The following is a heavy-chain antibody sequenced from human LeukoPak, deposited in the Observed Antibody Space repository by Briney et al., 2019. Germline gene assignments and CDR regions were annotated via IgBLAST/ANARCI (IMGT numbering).Heavy chain of an antibody. CDR3: ARSRDPTTKWELRIYFDY. D-gene: IGHD1-26*01. J-gene: IGHJ4*02. Sequence: SETLSLTCTVSGGSISSGDYHWSWIRQPPGKGLEWIGYIYYSGSTYYNPSLKSRVIISVDTSKNQFSLKLRSVTAADTAVYYCARSRDPTTKWELRIYFDYWGQGTLVTVSS. CDR1: GGSISSGDYH. V-gene: IGHV4-30-4*01. CDR2: IYYSGST.